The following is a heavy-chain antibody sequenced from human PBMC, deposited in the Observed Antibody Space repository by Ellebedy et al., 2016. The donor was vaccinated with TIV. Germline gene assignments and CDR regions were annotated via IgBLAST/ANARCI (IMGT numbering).Heavy chain of an antibody. CDR1: GFTFRSYG. CDR3: AKDLGRWLDYFDY. Sequence: GGSLRLSCAASGFTFRSYGMHWVRQAPGKGLEWVAVISSDGISKNYADSVKGRFTISRDNSKNTRFLQMNSLRPDDTAVYYCAKDLGRWLDYFDYWGQGALVTVSS. D-gene: IGHD6-19*01. V-gene: IGHV3-30*18. J-gene: IGHJ4*02. CDR2: ISSDGISK.